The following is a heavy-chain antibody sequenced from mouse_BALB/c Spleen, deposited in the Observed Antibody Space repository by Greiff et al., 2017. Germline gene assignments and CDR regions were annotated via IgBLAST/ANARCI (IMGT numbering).Heavy chain of an antibody. CDR1: GYTFTSYT. Sequence: QVQLKESAAELARPGASVKMSCKASGYTFTSYTMHWVKQRPGQGLEWIGYINPSSGYTEYNQKFKDKTTLTADKSSSTAYMQLSSLTSEDSAVYYCARRGAMISFDYWGQGTTLTVSS. D-gene: IGHD2-3*01. J-gene: IGHJ2*01. CDR3: ARRGAMISFDY. CDR2: INPSSGYT. V-gene: IGHV1-4*02.